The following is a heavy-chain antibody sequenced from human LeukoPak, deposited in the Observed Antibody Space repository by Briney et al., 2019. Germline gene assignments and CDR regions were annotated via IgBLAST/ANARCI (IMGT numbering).Heavy chain of an antibody. Sequence: SETLSLTCAVYGGSFSDYYWSWIRQPPGKGLEWIGEINHSGSTNYNPSLKSRVTLSVDTSKNQFSLKLSSVTAADTAVYYCARGPPPDFDYWGRGTLVTVSS. V-gene: IGHV4-34*01. CDR2: INHSGST. CDR3: ARGPPPDFDY. CDR1: GGSFSDYY. J-gene: IGHJ4*02.